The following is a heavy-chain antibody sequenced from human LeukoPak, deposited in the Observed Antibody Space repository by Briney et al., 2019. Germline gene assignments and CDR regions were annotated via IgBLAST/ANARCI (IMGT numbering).Heavy chain of an antibody. CDR3: ARDLLIEYSSSYYYYYGMDV. Sequence: GGSLRLSCAASGFTFGSYWMSWVRQAPGKGLEWVANIKQDGSEKYYVDSVKGRFTISRDNAKNSLYLQMNSLRAEDTAVYYCARDLLIEYSSSYYYYYGMDVWGQGTTVTVSS. J-gene: IGHJ6*02. CDR2: IKQDGSEK. D-gene: IGHD6-6*01. V-gene: IGHV3-7*01. CDR1: GFTFGSYW.